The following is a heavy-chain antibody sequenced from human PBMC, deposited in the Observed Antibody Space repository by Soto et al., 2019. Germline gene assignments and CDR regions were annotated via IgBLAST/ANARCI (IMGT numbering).Heavy chain of an antibody. V-gene: IGHV4-39*01. Sequence: ETLSLTCTVSGGSITNATYYWGWIRQPPGKGLEWIASIFYSGSTYNNPSLKSRVTLSVDTSKNQFSLKLSSVTAADTAVYYCASNIVATALDYWGQGTLVTVSS. CDR2: IFYSGST. CDR1: GGSITNATYY. CDR3: ASNIVATALDY. J-gene: IGHJ4*02. D-gene: IGHD6-25*01.